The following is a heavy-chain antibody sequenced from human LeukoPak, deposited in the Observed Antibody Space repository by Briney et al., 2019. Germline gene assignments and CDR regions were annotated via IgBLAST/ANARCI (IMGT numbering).Heavy chain of an antibody. Sequence: VKPSQTLSLTCTVSGGSISSGSYYWSWIRQPAGKGLEWIGRIYTSGSTNYNPSLKSRVTISVDTSKNQFSLKLSSVTAADTAVYYCARDTYDFWLLNWGQGTLVTVSS. CDR2: IYTSGST. J-gene: IGHJ4*02. CDR3: ARDTYDFWLLN. CDR1: GGSISSGSYY. D-gene: IGHD3-3*01. V-gene: IGHV4-61*02.